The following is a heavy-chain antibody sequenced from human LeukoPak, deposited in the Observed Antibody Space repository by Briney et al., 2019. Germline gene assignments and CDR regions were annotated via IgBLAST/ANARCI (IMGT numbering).Heavy chain of an antibody. Sequence: GGSLRLSCAASGFTFSSYAMGWVRQAPGKGREWVSTISGSGGRTYYADSVKGRFTISRDNSKNTPHLQMNSLRAEDTAVYYCAKDRRDTASGVDYWGQGALVTVSS. CDR2: ISGSGGRT. CDR1: GFTFSSYA. D-gene: IGHD5-18*01. V-gene: IGHV3-23*01. J-gene: IGHJ4*02. CDR3: AKDRRDTASGVDY.